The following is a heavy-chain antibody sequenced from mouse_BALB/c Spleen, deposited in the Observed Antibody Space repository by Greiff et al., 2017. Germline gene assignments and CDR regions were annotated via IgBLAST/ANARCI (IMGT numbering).Heavy chain of an antibody. CDR2: ISSGSSTI. J-gene: IGHJ1*01. D-gene: IGHD2-14*01. CDR3: ARAYYRYGYWYFDV. Sequence: EVMLVESGGGLVQPGGSRKLSCAASGFTFSSFGMHWVRQAPEKGLEWVAYISSGSSTIYYADTVKGRFTISRDNPKNTLFLQMTSLRSEDTAMYYCARAYYRYGYWYFDVWGAGTTVTVSS. CDR1: GFTFSSFG. V-gene: IGHV5-17*02.